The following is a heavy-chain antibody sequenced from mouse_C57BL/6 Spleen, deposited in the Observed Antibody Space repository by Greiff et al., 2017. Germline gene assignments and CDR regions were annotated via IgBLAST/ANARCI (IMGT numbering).Heavy chain of an antibody. CDR3: ARKDDYPD. D-gene: IGHD2-4*01. J-gene: IGHJ2*01. Sequence: QVHVKQSGAELARPGASVKMSCKASDYTFTSYTMHWVKQRPGQGLEWIGYINPSSGYTKYNQKFKDKATLTADKSSSTAYMQLSSLTSEDSAVYYCARKDDYPDWGQGTTLTVSS. V-gene: IGHV1-4*01. CDR2: INPSSGYT. CDR1: DYTFTSYT.